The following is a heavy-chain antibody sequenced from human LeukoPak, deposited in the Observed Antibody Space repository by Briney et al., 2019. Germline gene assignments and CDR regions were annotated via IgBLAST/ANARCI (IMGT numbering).Heavy chain of an antibody. Sequence: SETLSLTCTVSGYSISSGYYWGWIRQPPGKGLEWIGSIYHSGSTYYNPPLKSRVTISVDTSKNQFSLKLSSATAADTAVYYCAREVESELLPTNWFDPWGQGTLVTVSS. J-gene: IGHJ5*02. CDR2: IYHSGST. V-gene: IGHV4-38-2*02. CDR3: AREVESELLPTNWFDP. D-gene: IGHD2-15*01. CDR1: GYSISSGYY.